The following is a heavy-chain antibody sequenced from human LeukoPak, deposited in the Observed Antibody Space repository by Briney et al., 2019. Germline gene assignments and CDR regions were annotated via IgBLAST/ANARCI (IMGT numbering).Heavy chain of an antibody. D-gene: IGHD3-3*01. J-gene: IGHJ4*02. CDR1: GFAFSRYA. CDR3: ARETDFWSGYYPPDY. V-gene: IGHV3-30*01. CDR2: ISYDGSDK. Sequence: GGSLRLSCAASGFAFSRYAMHWVRQAPGKGLECVAIISYDGSDKYYADSVKGRFTISRDDSKNTLYLQMKSLRPEDTALYFCARETDFWSGYYPPDYWGQGTPVTVSS.